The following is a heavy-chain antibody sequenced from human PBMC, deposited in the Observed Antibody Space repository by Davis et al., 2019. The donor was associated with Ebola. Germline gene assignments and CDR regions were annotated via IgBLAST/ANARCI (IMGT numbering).Heavy chain of an antibody. V-gene: IGHV3-23*01. D-gene: IGHD5-18*01. CDR3: AKDLEDAGGYSYGDYGMDV. CDR1: GFTFSSYA. CDR2: ISGSGGST. Sequence: GESLKISCAASGFTFSSYAMSWVRQAPGKGLEWVSAISGSGGSTYYADSVKGRFTISRDNSKNTLYLQMNSLRAEDTAVYYCAKDLEDAGGYSYGDYGMDVWGKGTTVTVSS. J-gene: IGHJ6*04.